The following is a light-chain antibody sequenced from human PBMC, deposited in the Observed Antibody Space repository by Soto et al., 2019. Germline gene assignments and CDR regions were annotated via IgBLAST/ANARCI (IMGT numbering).Light chain of an antibody. Sequence: EIAMPQSPATLSVSPRDSATLTCRASQSINRDLAWYVQKPAQSARRVVYGASTWATGVPPRLTGGGCGTEFTLTIIGLLSEDFAVEYCQQYKACPITFGQGTRLDIK. V-gene: IGKV3D-15*01. J-gene: IGKJ5*01. CDR1: QSINRD. CDR2: GAS. CDR3: QQYKACPIT.